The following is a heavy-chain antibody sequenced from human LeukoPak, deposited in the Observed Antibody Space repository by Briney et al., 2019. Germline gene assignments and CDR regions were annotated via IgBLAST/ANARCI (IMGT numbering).Heavy chain of an antibody. CDR3: ARSPGYYGSIPDY. CDR1: GGSIRSYY. V-gene: IGHV4-59*01. CDR2: IYYSGST. J-gene: IGHJ4*02. D-gene: IGHD3-10*01. Sequence: SQTLSLTCTVSGGSIRSYYWSWIRQPPGKGLEWIGYIYYSGSTNYNPSLKSRVTISVDTSTNQFSLKVSSVTAADTAVYYCARSPGYYGSIPDYWGQGTLVTVSS.